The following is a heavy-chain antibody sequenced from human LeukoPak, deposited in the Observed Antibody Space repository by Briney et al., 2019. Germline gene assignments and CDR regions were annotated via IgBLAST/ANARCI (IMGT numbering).Heavy chain of an antibody. V-gene: IGHV4-39*07. Sequence: KPSETLSLTCTVSGGSISSSSYYWGWIRQPPGKGLEWIGSIYYSGSTYYNPSLKSRVTISVDTSKNQFSLKLTSVTAADTAVYYCARGGQFVPGIAVAWGQGTLVTVSS. CDR2: IYYSGST. J-gene: IGHJ5*02. D-gene: IGHD6-19*01. CDR3: ARGGQFVPGIAVA. CDR1: GGSISSSSYY.